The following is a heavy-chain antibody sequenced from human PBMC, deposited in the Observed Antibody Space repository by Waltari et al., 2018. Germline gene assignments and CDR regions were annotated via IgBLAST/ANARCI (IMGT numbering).Heavy chain of an antibody. V-gene: IGHV4-39*07. CDR1: GGSISSSSYY. Sequence: QVQLQASGPGLVKPSETLSLTCTVSGGSISSSSYYWGWIRQPPGKGLEWIGSIYYSGSTYYNPSLKSRVTISVDTSKNQFSLKLSSVTAADTAVYYCARDLVVPAAIYYYYGMDVWGQGTTVTVSS. J-gene: IGHJ6*02. CDR2: IYYSGST. D-gene: IGHD2-2*01. CDR3: ARDLVVPAAIYYYYGMDV.